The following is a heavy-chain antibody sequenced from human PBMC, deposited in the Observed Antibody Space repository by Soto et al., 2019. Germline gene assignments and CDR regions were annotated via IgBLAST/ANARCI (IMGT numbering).Heavy chain of an antibody. J-gene: IGHJ4*02. Sequence: SETLSLTCAVYGGSFSGYYWSWIRQPPGKGLEWIGEINHSGSTNYNPSLKSRVTISVDTSKNQFSLKLSSVTAADTAVYYCATAGIAVAGTPTKPGGRFDYWGQGTLVTVSS. V-gene: IGHV4-34*01. CDR3: ATAGIAVAGTPTKPGGRFDY. D-gene: IGHD6-19*01. CDR1: GGSFSGYY. CDR2: INHSGST.